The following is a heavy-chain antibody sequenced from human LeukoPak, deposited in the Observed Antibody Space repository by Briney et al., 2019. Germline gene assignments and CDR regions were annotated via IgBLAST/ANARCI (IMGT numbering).Heavy chain of an antibody. Sequence: PSQTLSLTCVISGDSVSTNSAAWNWIRQSPSGGLEWLGRIYYRSKWYSDYAVSVKSRISIIPDTSKNQFSLQLNSVTPEDTAVYYCARWVYYYDSSGPFDYWGQGTLVTVSS. CDR3: ARWVYYYDSSGPFDY. V-gene: IGHV6-1*01. CDR2: IYYRSKWYS. CDR1: GDSVSTNSAA. D-gene: IGHD3-22*01. J-gene: IGHJ4*02.